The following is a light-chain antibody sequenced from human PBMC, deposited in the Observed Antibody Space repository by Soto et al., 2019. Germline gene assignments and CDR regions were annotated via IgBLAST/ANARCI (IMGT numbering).Light chain of an antibody. CDR1: QTVSTN. V-gene: IGKV3-15*01. CDR2: GAS. J-gene: IGKJ2*01. CDR3: QQYNNWLYT. Sequence: ERVMSQSPASLSVSPGERATLSCRASQTVSTNLAWYQLKPGQAPRLLIYGASTRATGVPARFTGSGSGTEFTLTISSLQSEDFAVYYCQQYNNWLYTFGQGTK.